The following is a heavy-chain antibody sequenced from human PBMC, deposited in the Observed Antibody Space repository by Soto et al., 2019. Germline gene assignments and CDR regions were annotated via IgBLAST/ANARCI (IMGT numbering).Heavy chain of an antibody. CDR2: IIPIFGTA. CDR1: GGTFSSYA. V-gene: IGHV1-69*12. D-gene: IGHD5-12*01. Sequence: QVQLVQSGSEVKKPGSSVKVSCKASGGTFSSYAISWVRQATGQGLEWMGGIIPIFGTANYAQKFHGRVTITADESTSTAYMELSSLRSEDTAVYYCARHQDSGYFIKLRYFSNMDVWGQGTTVTVSS. CDR3: ARHQDSGYFIKLRYFSNMDV. J-gene: IGHJ6*02.